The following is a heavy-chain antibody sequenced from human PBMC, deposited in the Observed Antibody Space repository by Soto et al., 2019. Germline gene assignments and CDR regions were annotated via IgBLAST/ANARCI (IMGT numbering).Heavy chain of an antibody. J-gene: IGHJ6*02. D-gene: IGHD5-12*01. CDR1: GGNFSSDA. CDR3: ATIVATIPKACDCYGMDV. V-gene: IGHV1-69*01. Sequence: QVHLVQSGAEVKKPGSSVKVSCKASGGNFSSDASSWVLQAPGQGLEWMGGIIPIFGTANYAQKFQGRATITADEAKCTAYMELSRLRSEETAVYYCATIVATIPKACDCYGMDVWGQGTTVTVSS. CDR2: IIPIFGTA.